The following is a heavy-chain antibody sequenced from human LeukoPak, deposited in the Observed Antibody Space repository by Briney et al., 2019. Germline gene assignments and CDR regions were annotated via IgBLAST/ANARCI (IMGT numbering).Heavy chain of an antibody. CDR2: IYPGDSDT. J-gene: IGHJ3*02. V-gene: IGHV5-51*01. D-gene: IGHD2-15*01. CDR3: ARPDSGINDAFDI. Sequence: GESLNSSCTGAGYSFISYWIGWVRQLTGKFLEWRGIIYPGDSDTRYSPSFQGQVTISAEKSISTAYLQWSSLKASDTDMYYCARPDSGINDAFDIWGQGTMVTVSP. CDR1: GYSFISYW.